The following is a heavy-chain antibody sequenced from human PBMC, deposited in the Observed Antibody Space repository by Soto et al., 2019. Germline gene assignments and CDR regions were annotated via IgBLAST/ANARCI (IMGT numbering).Heavy chain of an antibody. J-gene: IGHJ6*02. CDR3: AKDVDKQQLARPIGYYYYYGMDV. D-gene: IGHD6-13*01. CDR1: GFTFSSYG. Sequence: GGSLRLSCAASGFTFSSYGMHWVRQAPGKGLEWVAVISYDGSNKYYADSVKGRFTISRDNSKNTLYLQMNSLRAEDTAVYYCAKDVDKQQLARPIGYYYYYGMDVWGQGTTVTVSS. CDR2: ISYDGSNK. V-gene: IGHV3-30*18.